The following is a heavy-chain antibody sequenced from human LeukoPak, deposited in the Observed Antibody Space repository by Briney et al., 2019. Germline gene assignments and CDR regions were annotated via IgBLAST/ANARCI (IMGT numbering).Heavy chain of an antibody. J-gene: IGHJ3*02. CDR2: ISGSGGST. D-gene: IGHD6-19*01. CDR1: GFTFSSYA. Sequence: GGSLRLSCAASGFTFSSYAMGWVRQAPGKGLEWVSAISGSGGSTYYADCVKGRFTISRDNSKNTLYLQMNSLRAEDTAVYYCXXXLEXWLVQGAFDIWGQGTMVTVSS. V-gene: IGHV3-23*01. CDR3: XXXLEXWLVQGAFDI.